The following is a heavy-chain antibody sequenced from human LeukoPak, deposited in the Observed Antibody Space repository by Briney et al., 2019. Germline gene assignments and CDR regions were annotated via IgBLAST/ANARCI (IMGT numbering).Heavy chain of an antibody. V-gene: IGHV1-2*02. D-gene: IGHD2-2*01. CDR1: GYTFTGHY. CDR2: INPNSGGT. CDR3: ARERVVPVNWFDP. Sequence: ASVTVSFMASGYTFTGHYMHWVRQAPGQGLEWMGWINPNSGGTNYAQKFQGRVTMTRDTSISTAYMELSRLRSDDTAVYYCARERVVPVNWFDPWGQGTLVTVSS. J-gene: IGHJ5*02.